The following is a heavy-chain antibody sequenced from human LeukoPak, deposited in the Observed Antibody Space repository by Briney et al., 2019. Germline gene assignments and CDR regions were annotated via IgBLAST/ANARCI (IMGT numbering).Heavy chain of an antibody. CDR1: GGSISSYY. CDR2: IYYSGST. D-gene: IGHD6-19*01. J-gene: IGHJ5*02. Sequence: KTSETLSLTCTVSGGSISSYYWSWIRQPPGKGLEWIGYIYYSGSTNYNPSLKSRVTISVDTSKNRFSLKLSSVTAADTAVYYCARAYSSGWYDNWFDPWGQGTLVTVSS. V-gene: IGHV4-59*01. CDR3: ARAYSSGWYDNWFDP.